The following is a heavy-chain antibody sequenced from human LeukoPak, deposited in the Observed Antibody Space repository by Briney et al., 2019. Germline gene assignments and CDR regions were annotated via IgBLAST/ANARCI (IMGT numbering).Heavy chain of an antibody. V-gene: IGHV3-30*04. J-gene: IGHJ3*02. CDR3: ARERYFDWIAAFDI. CDR1: GFTFSSYA. Sequence: PGGSLRLSCAASGFTFSSYAMHWVRQAPGKGLEWVAVISYDGSNKYYADSVKGRFTISRDNSKTTLYLQMNSLRAEDTAVYYCARERYFDWIAAFDIWGQGTMVTVSS. CDR2: ISYDGSNK. D-gene: IGHD3-9*01.